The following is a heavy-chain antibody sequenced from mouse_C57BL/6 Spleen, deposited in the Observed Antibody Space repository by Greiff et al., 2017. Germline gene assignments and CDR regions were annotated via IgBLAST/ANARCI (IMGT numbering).Heavy chain of an antibody. J-gene: IGHJ3*01. V-gene: IGHV5-6*01. CDR3: ARHGAMVTTTCFAY. CDR2: ISSGGSYT. CDR1: GFTFSSYG. Sequence: EVQGVESGGDLVKPGGSLKLSCAASGFTFSSYGMSWVRQTPDKRLEWVATISSGGSYTYYPDSVKGRFTITRDNAKNTLYLQMSSLTTEYTAMYYWARHGAMVTTTCFAYWGQGTLVTVSA. D-gene: IGHD2-2*01.